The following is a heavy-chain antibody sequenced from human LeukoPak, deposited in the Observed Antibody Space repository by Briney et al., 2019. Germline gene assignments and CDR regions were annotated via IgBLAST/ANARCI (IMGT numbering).Heavy chain of an antibody. Sequence: PWGSLRLSCTTSGFTFSRYSMSWVRQAPGKGLEWISGIRGSVRNSYYTDSVQPRLTISRDNYQNTLHLQTNSLSGDHTTLYLCPKEALGYNNDYNYAFDFWGQGTMVTVSS. J-gene: IGHJ3*01. CDR3: PKEALGYNNDYNYAFDF. CDR2: IRGSVRNS. D-gene: IGHD3-16*01. V-gene: IGHV3-23*01. CDR1: GFTFSRYS.